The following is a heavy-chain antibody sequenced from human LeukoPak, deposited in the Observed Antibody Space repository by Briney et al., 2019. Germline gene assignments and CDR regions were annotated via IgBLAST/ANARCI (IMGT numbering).Heavy chain of an antibody. D-gene: IGHD3-22*01. CDR2: IYYSGST. Sequence: NPSETLSLTCTVSGGSISSSSYYWGWIRQPPGKGLEWIGSIYYSGSTYCNPSLKSRVTISVDTSKNQFSLKLSSVTAVDTAVYYCVIPGYYDHSVWGQGTLVTVSS. V-gene: IGHV4-39*07. CDR1: GGSISSSSYY. CDR3: VIPGYYDHSV. J-gene: IGHJ4*02.